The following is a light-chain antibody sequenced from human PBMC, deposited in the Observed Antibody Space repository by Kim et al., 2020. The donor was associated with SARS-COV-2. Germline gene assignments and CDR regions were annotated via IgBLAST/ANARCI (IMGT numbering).Light chain of an antibody. CDR1: QSISNW. CDR3: QQYNTYPLT. J-gene: IGKJ4*01. CDR2: KAS. Sequence: DIQMTQSPSTLSASVGDRVTITCRASQSISNWLGWYQQKPGKAPKLLIYKASNLQSGVPSRFSGSGSGTEFSLTISSLQPDDFATYYCQQYNTYPLTFGGGTKVDIK. V-gene: IGKV1-5*03.